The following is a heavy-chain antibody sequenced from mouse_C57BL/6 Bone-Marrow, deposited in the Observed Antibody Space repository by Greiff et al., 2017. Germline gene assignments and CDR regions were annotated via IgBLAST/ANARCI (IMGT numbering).Heavy chain of an antibody. D-gene: IGHD2-3*01. J-gene: IGHJ2*01. V-gene: IGHV2-5*01. CDR3: AIWGIYDGYFFDC. Sequence: QVQLQQSGPGLVQPSQSLSITCTVSGYSLTSYGVHWVRQSPGQGLEWLGVIWRGGSTDYNAAFMSRLSITKDNSKSQVFFKMNSLQADDTAIYYCAIWGIYDGYFFDCWGQGTTLTVSS. CDR1: GYSLTSYG. CDR2: IWRGGST.